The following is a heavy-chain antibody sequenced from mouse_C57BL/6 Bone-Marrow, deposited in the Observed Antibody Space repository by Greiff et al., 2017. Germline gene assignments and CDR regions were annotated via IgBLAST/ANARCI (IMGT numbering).Heavy chain of an antibody. CDR3: TRGRGITAFYYCAMDY. J-gene: IGHJ4*01. D-gene: IGHD2-4*01. V-gene: IGHV5-9-1*02. CDR1: GYTFSSYA. Sequence: EVHLVESGEGLVKPGGSLKLSCAASGYTFSSYAMSWVSQTPEKRLEWVAYISSGGGYIYYAETVKGRVTISRDKARNTLYLQMSSLKSEDTAMYYCTRGRGITAFYYCAMDYWGQGTSVTVSS. CDR2: ISSGGGYI.